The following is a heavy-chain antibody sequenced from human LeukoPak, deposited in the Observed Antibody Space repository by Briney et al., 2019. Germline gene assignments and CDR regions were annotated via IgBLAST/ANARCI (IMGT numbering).Heavy chain of an antibody. Sequence: GGSLRLSCAASGFTFDDYTMHWVRQGPGKGLEWVSLISWDGLSTDYADSVRGRFTISRDNSKNSLYLQMNSLRAEDTALYYCAKDINPDYYGSGSHRYFFDYWGQGTLVTVSS. J-gene: IGHJ4*02. CDR3: AKDINPDYYGSGSHRYFFDY. D-gene: IGHD3-10*01. CDR2: ISWDGLST. CDR1: GFTFDDYT. V-gene: IGHV3-43*01.